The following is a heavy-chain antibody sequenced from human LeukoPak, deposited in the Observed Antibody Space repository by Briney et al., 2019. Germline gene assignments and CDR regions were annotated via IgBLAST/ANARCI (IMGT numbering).Heavy chain of an antibody. CDR2: IRSKAYGGTT. J-gene: IGHJ4*02. CDR1: GFTFGDYA. D-gene: IGHD5-18*01. V-gene: IGHV3-49*04. CDR3: TRGGYSYGYEMDY. Sequence: PGGSLRLSCTASGFTFGDYAMSWVRQAPGKGLELVGFIRSKAYGGTTEYAASVKGRFTISRDDSKSIAYLQMNSLKTEDTAVYYCTRGGYSYGYEMDYWGQGTLVTVSS.